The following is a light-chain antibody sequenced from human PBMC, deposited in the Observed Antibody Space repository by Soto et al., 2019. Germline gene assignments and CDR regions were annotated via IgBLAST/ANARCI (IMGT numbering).Light chain of an antibody. V-gene: IGLV2-8*01. CDR2: EVS. CDR1: SSDVGGYNY. J-gene: IGLJ1*01. Sequence: QSVLTQPPSASGSSGQSVTISCTGTSSDVGGYNYVSWYQQHPGKAPKLMIYEVSKRPSGVPDRFSGSKSGNTASLTVSGLQAEGEADYYCSSYAGSNNQVFGTGTKVTVL. CDR3: SSYAGSNNQV.